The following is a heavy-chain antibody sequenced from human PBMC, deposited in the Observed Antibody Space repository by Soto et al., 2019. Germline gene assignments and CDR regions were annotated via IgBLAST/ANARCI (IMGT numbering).Heavy chain of an antibody. CDR2: VYYSGST. CDR1: GGSMSSYY. V-gene: IGHV4-59*01. CDR3: ARVRGGSYYEGFDY. J-gene: IGHJ4*02. D-gene: IGHD1-26*01. Sequence: QVQLQESGPGLVKPSETLSLTCTVSGGSMSSYYWSWIRQPPGKGLEWIGYVYYSGSTKYNPSIKSRVTISVDTSKNQFSLKLSSVTAADPAVYYCARVRGGSYYEGFDYWGQGTLVTVSS.